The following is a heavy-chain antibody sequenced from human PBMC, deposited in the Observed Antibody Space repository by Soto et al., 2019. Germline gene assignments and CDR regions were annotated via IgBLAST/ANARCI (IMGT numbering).Heavy chain of an antibody. V-gene: IGHV6-1*01. J-gene: IGHJ4*02. CDR1: GDSVSSNSAA. D-gene: IGHD3-3*01. Sequence: SQTLSLTCAISGDSVSSNSAAWNWIRQSPSRGLEWLGRTYYRSKWYNDYAVSVKSRITINPDTSKNQFSLQLNSVTPEDTAVYYCAENYDLRSHRSVPSDYWAEGTLVNVS. CDR2: TYYRSKWYN. CDR3: AENYDLRSHRSVPSDY.